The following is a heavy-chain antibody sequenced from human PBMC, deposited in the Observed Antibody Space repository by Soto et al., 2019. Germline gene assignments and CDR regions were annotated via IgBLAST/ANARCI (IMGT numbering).Heavy chain of an antibody. CDR3: ARDLTPSLLYGMDV. CDR2: IWYDGSNK. V-gene: IGHV3-33*01. J-gene: IGHJ6*02. Sequence: GGSLRLSYAATGFTFSSYGMNWVRQAPGKGLEWVAVIWYDGSNKYYADSVKGRFTISRDNSKNTLYLQMNSLRAEDTAVYYCARDLTPSLLYGMDVWGQGTTVTVSS. CDR1: GFTFSSYG. D-gene: IGHD3-9*01.